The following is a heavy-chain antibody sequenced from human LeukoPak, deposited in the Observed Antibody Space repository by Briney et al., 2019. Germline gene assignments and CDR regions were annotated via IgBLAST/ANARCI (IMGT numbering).Heavy chain of an antibody. V-gene: IGHV1-69*05. J-gene: IGHJ4*02. CDR1: GGTFTTYA. CDR2: IIPIFGTS. CDR3: ARVARYSSSYYFDY. D-gene: IGHD6-19*01. Sequence: SVKVSCKASGGTFTTYAISWVRQAPGQGLEWMGGIIPIFGTSTYARDFQDRVTLTTDESTTTAYMELSSVRSDDTAVYYCARVARYSSSYYFDYWGQGTLVTVSS.